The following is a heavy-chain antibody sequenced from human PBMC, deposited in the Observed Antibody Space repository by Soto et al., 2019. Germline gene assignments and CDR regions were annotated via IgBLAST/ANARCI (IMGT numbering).Heavy chain of an antibody. D-gene: IGHD4-4*01. Sequence: PSETLSLTCTVSGGSVSRDSNFWSWIRQPPRKGLEWIGYIYYSGPTRYNPSLESRVTISIDSSKNQVSLNLTSVTAADTAVYYCARGYSHYAHWGRGTLVTVSS. CDR1: GGSVSRDSNF. CDR3: ARGYSHYAH. J-gene: IGHJ4*02. CDR2: IYYSGPT. V-gene: IGHV4-61*01.